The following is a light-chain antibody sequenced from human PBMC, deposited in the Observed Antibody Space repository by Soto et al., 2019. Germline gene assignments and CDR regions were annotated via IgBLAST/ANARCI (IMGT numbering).Light chain of an antibody. CDR3: QQYNNWALYT. CDR2: GAS. CDR1: QSVSSN. J-gene: IGKJ2*01. Sequence: EIVMTQSPATLSVSPGERATLSCRASQSVSSNLAWYQQKPGQAPRLLIYGASTRATGIPARFSGSGSGTEFTLTISSPQSENFAVYYCQQYNNWALYTFGQGTKLEIK. V-gene: IGKV3-15*01.